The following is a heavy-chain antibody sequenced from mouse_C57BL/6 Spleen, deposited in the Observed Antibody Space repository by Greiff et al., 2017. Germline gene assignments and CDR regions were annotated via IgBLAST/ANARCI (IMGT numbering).Heavy chain of an antibody. J-gene: IGHJ2*01. CDR1: GFNIKDYY. D-gene: IGHD1-1*02. CDR3: TTPDYVYFDY. V-gene: IGHV14-1*01. Sequence: VQLQQSGAELVRPGASVKLSCTASGFNIKDYYMHWVKQRPEQGLEWIGRIDPEDGDTEYAPTFQGKATMTADTSSNTAYLQLSSLTSEVTAVDNCTTPDYVYFDYWGQGTTLTVSS. CDR2: IDPEDGDT.